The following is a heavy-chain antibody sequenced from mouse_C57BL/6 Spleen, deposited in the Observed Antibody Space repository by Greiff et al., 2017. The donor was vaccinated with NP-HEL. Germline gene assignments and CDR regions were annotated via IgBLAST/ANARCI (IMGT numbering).Heavy chain of an antibody. CDR1: GYTFTSYW. J-gene: IGHJ4*01. D-gene: IGHD1-1*01. CDR2: IDPSDSYT. Sequence: QDGAELVMPGASVKLSCKASGYTFTSYWMHWVKQRPGQGLEWIGEIDPSDSYTNYNQKFKGKSTLTVDKSSSTAYMQLSSLTSEDSAVYYCARSATVVRAMDYWGQGTSVTVSS. V-gene: IGHV1-69*01. CDR3: ARSATVVRAMDY.